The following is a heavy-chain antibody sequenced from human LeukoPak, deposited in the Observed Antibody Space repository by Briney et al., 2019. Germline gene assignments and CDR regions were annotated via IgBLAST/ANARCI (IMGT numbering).Heavy chain of an antibody. CDR2: INPSGGTT. D-gene: IGHD6-13*01. CDR3: AKDHGSNFFLFDY. V-gene: IGHV1-46*01. Sequence: GASVKVSCKASGYTFTSYDINWVRQAPGQGLERMGIINPSGGTTSYAQKFQGRVTMTRDTSTSVVYMELSSLTSDDTAVYYCAKDHGSNFFLFDYWGQGTVVTVSS. J-gene: IGHJ4*02. CDR1: GYTFTSYD.